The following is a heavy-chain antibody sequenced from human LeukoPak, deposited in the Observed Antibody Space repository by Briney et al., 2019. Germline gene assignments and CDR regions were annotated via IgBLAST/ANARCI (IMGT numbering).Heavy chain of an antibody. D-gene: IGHD1-26*01. V-gene: IGHV4-59*01. CDR3: ARVPSGSYYYYYGMDV. J-gene: IGHJ6*02. Sequence: SETLSLTCTVSGGSISSYYWSWIRQPPGKGLEWIGYIYYSGSTNYNPSLKSRVTISVDTSKNQFSLKLSSVTAADTAVYCCARVPSGSYYYYYGMDVWGQGTTVTVSS. CDR2: IYYSGST. CDR1: GGSISSYY.